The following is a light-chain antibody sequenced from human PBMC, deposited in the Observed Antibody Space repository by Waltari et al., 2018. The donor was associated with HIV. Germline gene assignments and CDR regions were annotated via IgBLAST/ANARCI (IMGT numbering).Light chain of an antibody. CDR3: QQYGTSPPFT. CDR2: GAS. CDR1: QGVSSSY. V-gene: IGKV3-20*01. J-gene: IGKJ3*01. Sequence: EIVLTQSPGTLSLSPGERDTLPRRASQGVSSSYLAWYQQKPGQAPRLLIYGASSRATGIPDRFSGSGSGTDFTLTISRLEPEDFAVYYCQQYGTSPPFTFGPGTKVDIK.